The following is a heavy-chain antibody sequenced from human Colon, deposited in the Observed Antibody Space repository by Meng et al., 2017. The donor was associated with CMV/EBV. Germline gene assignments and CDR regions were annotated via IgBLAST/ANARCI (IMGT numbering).Heavy chain of an antibody. CDR3: ASQGKYYYDSTNYHDAFDI. Sequence: GESLKISCAASGSSFSNSWMIWVRRAPGKGLEWVAKTNEDGSDKYYVDSVKGRFTIFRDNAKNSVYLQMNSLRAEDTAVYYCASQGKYYYDSTNYHDAFDIWGQGTMVTVSS. CDR2: TNEDGSDK. J-gene: IGHJ3*02. D-gene: IGHD3-22*01. CDR1: GSSFSNSW. V-gene: IGHV3-7*01.